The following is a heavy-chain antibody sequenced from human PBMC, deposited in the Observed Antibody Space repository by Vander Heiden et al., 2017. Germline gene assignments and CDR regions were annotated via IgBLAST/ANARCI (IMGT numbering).Heavy chain of an antibody. CDR1: GFTFSSYA. D-gene: IGHD3-22*01. CDR2: ISGSGSST. CDR3: AKPNSTGYYYQAEYFHH. J-gene: IGHJ1*01. V-gene: IGHV3-23*01. Sequence: EVQLLESGGDLVQPGGSLRLSCAASGFTFSSYAMNWVRQAPGKGLEWVSGISGSGSSTYYADSVEGRFTISRDDSQNTLYLQMNSLRAADTAVYYCAKPNSTGYYYQAEYFHHWGQGTLVTVSS.